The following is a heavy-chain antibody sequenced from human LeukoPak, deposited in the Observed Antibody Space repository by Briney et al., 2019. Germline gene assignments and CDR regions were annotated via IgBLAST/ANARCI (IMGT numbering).Heavy chain of an antibody. D-gene: IGHD5-12*01. CDR1: GFTFSNYA. Sequence: PGGSLRLSCAASGFTFSNYAMSWVRQAPGKGLEWVSPISGSGDGTYSADSVKGRFTISRDNSKNTLYLQMNSLRAEDTAVYYCAKPFYSGYDSHFDYWGQGTLVTVSS. CDR3: AKPFYSGYDSHFDY. V-gene: IGHV3-23*01. CDR2: ISGSGDGT. J-gene: IGHJ4*02.